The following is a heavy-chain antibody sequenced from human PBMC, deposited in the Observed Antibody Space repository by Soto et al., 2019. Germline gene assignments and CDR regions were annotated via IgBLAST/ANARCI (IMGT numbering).Heavy chain of an antibody. J-gene: IGHJ5*02. V-gene: IGHV3-30*18. D-gene: IGHD3-3*01. CDR3: AKDHHYDFWSGYYTGFGIDP. CDR1: GFTFSSYG. Sequence: QVQLVESGGGVVQPGRSLRLSCAASGFTFSSYGMHWVRQAPGKGLEWVAVISYDGSNKYYADSVKGRFTISRDNSKNTLYLQMNSLRAEDTAVYYCAKDHHYDFWSGYYTGFGIDPWGQGTLVTVSS. CDR2: ISYDGSNK.